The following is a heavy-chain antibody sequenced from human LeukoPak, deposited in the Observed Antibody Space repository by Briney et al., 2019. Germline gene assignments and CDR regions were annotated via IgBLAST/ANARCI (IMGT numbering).Heavy chain of an antibody. V-gene: IGHV4-4*07. CDR2: IYTSGST. J-gene: IGHJ4*02. Sequence: SETLSLTCTVSGGSISSYYWSWIRQPAGKGLEWIGRIYTSGSTNYNPSLKSRVTMSVDTSKNQFSLKLNSVTAADTAVYYCARGDGDCSSTSCYFDYWGQGTLVTVSS. CDR1: GGSISSYY. D-gene: IGHD2-2*01. CDR3: ARGDGDCSSTSCYFDY.